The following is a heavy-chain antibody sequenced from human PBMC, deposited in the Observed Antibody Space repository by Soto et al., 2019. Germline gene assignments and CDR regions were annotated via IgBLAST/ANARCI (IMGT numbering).Heavy chain of an antibody. D-gene: IGHD2-8*01. V-gene: IGHV4-34*01. Sequence: SETLSLTCAVYGGSFSGYYWSWIRQPPGKGLEWIGEINHSGSTNYNPSLKSRVTISVDTSKNQFSLKLSSVTAADTAVYYCARVRYCTNGVCYMGLDYYYMDVWGKGTTVT. CDR3: ARVRYCTNGVCYMGLDYYYMDV. CDR1: GGSFSGYY. J-gene: IGHJ6*03. CDR2: INHSGST.